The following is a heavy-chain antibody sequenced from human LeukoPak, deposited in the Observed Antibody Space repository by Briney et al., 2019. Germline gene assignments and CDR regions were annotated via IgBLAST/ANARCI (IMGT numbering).Heavy chain of an antibody. V-gene: IGHV1-46*01. CDR1: GYTFTSKY. CDR2: IYPRDGST. Sequence: ASVKVSCQAYGYTFTSKYIHWVRQAPGQGLEWMGMIYPRDGSTSYAQKFQGRVTVTRDTSTSTVHMELSGLRSEDTAVYYCARDQEGFDYWGQGTLVTVSP. CDR3: ARDQEGFDY. J-gene: IGHJ4*02.